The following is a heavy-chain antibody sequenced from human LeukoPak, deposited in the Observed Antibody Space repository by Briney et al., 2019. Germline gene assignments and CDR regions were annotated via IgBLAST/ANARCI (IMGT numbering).Heavy chain of an antibody. CDR2: SSAYNGNT. CDR3: ARAPGGSGRYGASDI. CDR1: GYTFTSYG. V-gene: IGHV1-18*01. D-gene: IGHD6-19*01. Sequence: ASVKVSCKASGYTFTSYGISWVRQAPGQGLEWMGWSSAYNGNTNYAQKLQGRVTMTTDTSTSTVYMELRSLRSDDTAVYYCARAPGGSGRYGASDIWGQGTVVTVSS. J-gene: IGHJ3*02.